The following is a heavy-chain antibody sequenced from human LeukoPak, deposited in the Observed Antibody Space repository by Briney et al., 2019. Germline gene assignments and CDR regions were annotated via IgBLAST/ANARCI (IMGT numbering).Heavy chain of an antibody. CDR2: IYDSGST. CDR3: ARVTTVTTFDY. D-gene: IGHD4-17*01. J-gene: IGHJ4*02. CDR1: GGSISSYY. V-gene: IGHV4-59*12. Sequence: SETLSLTCTVSGGSISSYYWSWIRQPPGKGLEWIGYIYDSGSTNYNPSLKSRVTISVDTSKNKFSLKLSSVTAADTAVYYCARVTTVTTFDYWGQGTLVTVSS.